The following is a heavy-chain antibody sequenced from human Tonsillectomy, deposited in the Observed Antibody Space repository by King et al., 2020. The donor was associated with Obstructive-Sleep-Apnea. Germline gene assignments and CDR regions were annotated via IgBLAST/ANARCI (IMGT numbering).Heavy chain of an antibody. J-gene: IGHJ6*02. V-gene: IGHV1-69*01. CDR2: VIPMFGTT. CDR3: ASRNQTIAEAGYYYYGLDV. CDR1: GCNFNNYP. D-gene: IGHD6-13*01. Sequence: VQLVQSGAQVKRPGSSVQVSCKASGCNFNNYPVSWVRLAPGQGLEWMGGVIPMFGTTKYAQRFQGRLTITADASATTAYMDLSSLRSEDTAVYYCASRNQTIAEAGYYYYGLDVWGQGTTVTVSS.